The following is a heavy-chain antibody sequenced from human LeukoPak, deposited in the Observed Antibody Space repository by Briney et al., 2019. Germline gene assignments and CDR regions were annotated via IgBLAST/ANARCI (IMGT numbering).Heavy chain of an antibody. Sequence: PSETLSLTCAVSGGSISSGGYSWSWIRQPPGKGLEWIGYIYHSGSTYYNPSLKSRVTISVDRSKNQFSLKLSSVTAADTAVYYCAREAAAAGIDYWGQGTLVTVSS. CDR1: GGSISSGGYS. J-gene: IGHJ4*02. CDR3: AREAAAAGIDY. D-gene: IGHD6-13*01. CDR2: IYHSGST. V-gene: IGHV4-30-2*01.